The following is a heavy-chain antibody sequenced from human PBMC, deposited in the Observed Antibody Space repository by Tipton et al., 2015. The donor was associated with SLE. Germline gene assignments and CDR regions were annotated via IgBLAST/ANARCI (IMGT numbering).Heavy chain of an antibody. CDR3: ARGRSRDILTGYPWGY. J-gene: IGHJ4*02. V-gene: IGHV4-38-2*02. D-gene: IGHD3-9*01. Sequence: TLSLTCTVSGYSISSGYYWGWIRQPPGKGLEWIGSINHSGSTNYNPSLKSRVTISVDTSKNQFSLKLSSVTAADTAVYYCARGRSRDILTGYPWGYWGQGTLVTVSS. CDR1: GYSISSGYY. CDR2: INHSGST.